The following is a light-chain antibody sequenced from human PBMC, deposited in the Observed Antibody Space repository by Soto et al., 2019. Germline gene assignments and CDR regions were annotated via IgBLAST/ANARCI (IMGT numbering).Light chain of an antibody. V-gene: IGLV2-11*01. CDR2: DVT. CDR1: SSNVGGYNF. J-gene: IGLJ3*02. Sequence: QSVLTQPRSVSGSPGQSVTISCTGTSSNVGGYNFVSWYQQHPGKAPKLIIYDVTKRPSGVPDRFSGSKSYNTASLTISGVQAEDEADYHCCSYAGTYTWVFGGGTKVTVL. CDR3: CSYAGTYTWV.